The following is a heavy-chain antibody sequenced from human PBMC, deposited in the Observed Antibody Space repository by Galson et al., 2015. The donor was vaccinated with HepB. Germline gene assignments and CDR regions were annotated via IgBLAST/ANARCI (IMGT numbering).Heavy chain of an antibody. V-gene: IGHV3-23*01. Sequence: SLRLSCAASGFTFSSYAMSWVRQAPGKGLEWVSTISGSGGSTSYADSVKGRFTISRDNSKNTLYLQMNNLRADDTAIYYCANPNSAVFDYWGQGTLVTVSS. D-gene: IGHD1-7*01. J-gene: IGHJ4*02. CDR3: ANPNSAVFDY. CDR1: GFTFSSYA. CDR2: ISGSGGST.